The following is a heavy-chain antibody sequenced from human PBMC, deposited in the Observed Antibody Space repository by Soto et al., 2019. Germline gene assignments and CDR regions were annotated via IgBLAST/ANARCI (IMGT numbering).Heavy chain of an antibody. D-gene: IGHD3-3*01. CDR3: AKDRPTYYDFWSGYYSG. V-gene: IGHV3-30*18. CDR2: ISYDGSNK. Sequence: QVQLVESGGGVVQPGRSLRLSCAASGFTFSSYGMHWVRQAPGKGLEWVAVISYDGSNKYYADSVKGRFTISRDNSKNTLYLQMNSLRAEDTAVYYCAKDRPTYYDFWSGYYSGWGQGTLVTVSS. J-gene: IGHJ4*02. CDR1: GFTFSSYG.